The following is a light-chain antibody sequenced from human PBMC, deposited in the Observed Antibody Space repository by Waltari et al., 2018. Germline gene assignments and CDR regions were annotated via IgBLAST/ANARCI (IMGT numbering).Light chain of an antibody. CDR2: DAS. Sequence: EIVMTQSPGTLSVSPGERANLSCRASQGVTRNLDGYQQKPGQGPRLLIFDASARATGIPARFSGSGSGTEFTLTISSLQSEDSAIYYCQQYTNWPRTFGQGTKLEIK. CDR1: QGVTRN. CDR3: QQYTNWPRT. V-gene: IGKV3-15*01. J-gene: IGKJ2*01.